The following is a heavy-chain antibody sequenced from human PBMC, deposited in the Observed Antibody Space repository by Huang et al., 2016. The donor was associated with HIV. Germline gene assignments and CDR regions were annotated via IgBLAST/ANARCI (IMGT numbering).Heavy chain of an antibody. V-gene: IGHV4-34*01. J-gene: IGHJ4*02. CDR3: ARGYDILTRMAY. CDR2: INHSGST. Sequence: QVQLQQWGAGLLKPSETLSFTCAVYGGSFSGYYWSWIRQPPGKGLEWIGEINHSGSTNYNPSLKRRVTISVDTSKNQFSLKLSSVTAADTAVYYCARGYDILTRMAYWGQGTLVTVSS. CDR1: GGSFSGYY. D-gene: IGHD3-9*01.